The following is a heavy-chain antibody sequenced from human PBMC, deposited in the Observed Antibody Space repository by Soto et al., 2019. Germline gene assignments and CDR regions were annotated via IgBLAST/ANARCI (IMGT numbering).Heavy chain of an antibody. J-gene: IGHJ6*02. D-gene: IGHD2-2*01. V-gene: IGHV4-34*01. CDR3: AKGWRYCSSTRCYLTNYYYYYGMDV. Sequence: QVQLQQWGAGLLKPSETLSLTCAVYGGSFSGYYWSWIRQPPGKGLEWIGEINHSGSANYNPSLKSRVTILVDTSKNQFSLKLSSVTAADTAVYYCAKGWRYCSSTRCYLTNYYYYYGMDVWGQGTTVTVSS. CDR1: GGSFSGYY. CDR2: INHSGSA.